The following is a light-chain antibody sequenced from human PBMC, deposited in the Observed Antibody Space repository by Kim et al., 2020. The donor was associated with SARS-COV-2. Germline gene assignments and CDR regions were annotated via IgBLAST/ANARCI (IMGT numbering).Light chain of an antibody. CDR2: DDV. CDR3: QVWDSSSDHYV. CDR1: NIGSRN. V-gene: IGLV3-21*03. Sequence: SYELTQPPSVSVAPGKTASIPCEGNNIGSRNVNWYQQKPGQAPVVVLYDDVDRPSGIPERFSGSNSGNTATLSINRVEAGDEADYYCQVWDSSSDHYVFGSGTKGTVL. J-gene: IGLJ1*01.